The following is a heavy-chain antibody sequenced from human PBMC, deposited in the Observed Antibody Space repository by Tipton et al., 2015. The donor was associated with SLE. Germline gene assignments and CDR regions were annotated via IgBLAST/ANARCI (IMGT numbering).Heavy chain of an antibody. Sequence: SLRLSCVASGFRFEDYGMHWVRQAPGKGLEWVSGISWNSGDVGYADSVKGRFTISRDNAKKSLYLQMNSLRAEDMALYYCTRDQHPVLAPLDTWGQGKMVFVSS. CDR3: TRDQHPVLAPLDT. CDR2: ISWNSGDV. J-gene: IGHJ3*02. V-gene: IGHV3-9*03. D-gene: IGHD2-8*01. CDR1: GFRFEDYG.